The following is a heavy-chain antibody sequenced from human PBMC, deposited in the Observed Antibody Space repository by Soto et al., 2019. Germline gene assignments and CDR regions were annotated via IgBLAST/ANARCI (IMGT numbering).Heavy chain of an antibody. J-gene: IGHJ3*01. CDR3: VRDRDGYNF. D-gene: IGHD5-12*01. Sequence: GGSLRLSCAASGFTFSSYWMHWVRQAPGKGLVWVSRIDTDGTTTHYADSVKGRFTISRDNAKNTLYLQMNSLRVEDAAVYYCVRDRDGYNFWGQGTMVTVSS. CDR2: IDTDGTTT. CDR1: GFTFSSYW. V-gene: IGHV3-74*01.